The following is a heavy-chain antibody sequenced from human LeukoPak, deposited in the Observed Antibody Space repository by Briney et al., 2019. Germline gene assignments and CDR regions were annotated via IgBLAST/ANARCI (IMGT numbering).Heavy chain of an antibody. D-gene: IGHD4-23*01. CDR1: GFTFSSYG. V-gene: IGHV3-30*02. J-gene: IGHJ4*02. Sequence: GGSLRLSCAGSGFTFSSYGMHWVRQAPGKGLEWVAFIRYDGSNKYYADSVKGRFTISRDNSKNTLYLQMNSLRAEDTAVYYCAPTEGDYGGNSAFDYWGQGTLVTVSS. CDR2: IRYDGSNK. CDR3: APTEGDYGGNSAFDY.